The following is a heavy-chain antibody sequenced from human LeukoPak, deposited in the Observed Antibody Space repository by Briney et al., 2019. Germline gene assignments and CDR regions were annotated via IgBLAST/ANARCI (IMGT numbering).Heavy chain of an antibody. Sequence: GGSLRLFCAASGFTFVNYAMTWVRQAPGKGPEWVSTVSGSGANTYYLDSVRGRFTMSRDNSYDTVYLQMTSLRAEDPAVYYCAASGLRGYEWGQGTLVVVS. V-gene: IGHV3-23*01. CDR3: AASGLRGYE. CDR2: VSGSGANT. CDR1: GFTFVNYA. D-gene: IGHD5-12*01. J-gene: IGHJ1*01.